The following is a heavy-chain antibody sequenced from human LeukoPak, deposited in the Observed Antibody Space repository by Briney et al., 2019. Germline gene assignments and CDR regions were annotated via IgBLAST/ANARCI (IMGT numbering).Heavy chain of an antibody. V-gene: IGHV4-39*07. D-gene: IGHD2-2*01. CDR2: IYYSGST. CDR1: GGSISSSSYY. Sequence: SETLSLTCTVSGGSISSSSYYWGWIRQPPGKGLEWIGSIYYSGSTYYNPSLKSRVTISVDTSKNQFSLKLSSVTAADTAVYYCAKDQQLQPFHYWGQGTLVTVSS. J-gene: IGHJ4*02. CDR3: AKDQQLQPFHY.